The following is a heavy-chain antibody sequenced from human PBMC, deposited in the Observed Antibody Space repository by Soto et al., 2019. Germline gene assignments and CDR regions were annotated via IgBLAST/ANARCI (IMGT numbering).Heavy chain of an antibody. CDR1: GFTFSDSA. D-gene: IGHD1-20*01. CDR2: ITFNGGST. Sequence: EVQVLESGGGLVQPGGSLRLSCEASGFTFSDSAMPWVRQTPGKGLEYVSSITFNGGSTYYADSVKGRFTISRDNSKNTLYLQMNSLRAEDTALYYCAKDVVDRGISYWGQGTLVTVSS. CDR3: AKDVVDRGISY. J-gene: IGHJ4*01. V-gene: IGHV3-23*01.